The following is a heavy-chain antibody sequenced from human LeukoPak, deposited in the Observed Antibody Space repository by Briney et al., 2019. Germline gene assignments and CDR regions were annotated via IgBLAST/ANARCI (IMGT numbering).Heavy chain of an antibody. D-gene: IGHD3-22*01. J-gene: IGHJ4*02. Sequence: GGSLRLSCAASGFTFSGYAMSWVRQAPGKGLEWVSAISGSGGSTYYADSVKGRFTISRDNSKNTLYLQMNSLRAEDTAVYYCAKALTVYDSSGYYYTYFDYWGQGTLVTVSS. CDR2: ISGSGGST. CDR1: GFTFSGYA. V-gene: IGHV3-23*01. CDR3: AKALTVYDSSGYYYTYFDY.